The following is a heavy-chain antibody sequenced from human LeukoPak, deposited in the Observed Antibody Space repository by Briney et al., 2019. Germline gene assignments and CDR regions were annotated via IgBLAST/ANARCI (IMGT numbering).Heavy chain of an antibody. CDR3: ARVRYGYSSGWMTRYYYMDV. CDR1: GFTFSSYS. D-gene: IGHD6-19*01. V-gene: IGHV3-21*01. CDR2: ISSSSSYI. J-gene: IGHJ6*03. Sequence: GGSLRLSCAASGFTFSSYSMNWVRQAQGKGLEWVSLISSSSSYIYYVDSVKGRFTISRDNAKNSLYLQMNSLRAEDTAVYYCARVRYGYSSGWMTRYYYMDVWGKGTTVTISS.